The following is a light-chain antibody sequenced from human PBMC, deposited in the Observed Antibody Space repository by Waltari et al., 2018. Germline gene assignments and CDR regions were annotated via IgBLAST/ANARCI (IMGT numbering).Light chain of an antibody. CDR2: AAS. CDR1: QGIRSS. V-gene: IGKV1-9*01. CDR3: QQLNSYPPT. J-gene: IGKJ4*01. Sequence: QLTQSPSSLSASVGDRFTITCRASQGIRSSLAWYHQKAGKAPKLLSYAASTLQSGVQSRFSGSGSGTDFTLNISSLQPEDFATYYCQQLNSYPPTFGGGTKVEIK.